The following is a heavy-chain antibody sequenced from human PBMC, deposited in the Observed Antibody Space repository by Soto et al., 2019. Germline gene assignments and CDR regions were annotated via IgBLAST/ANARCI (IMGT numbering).Heavy chain of an antibody. D-gene: IGHD2-15*01. V-gene: IGHV3-74*01. CDR1: GFTFSSYW. CDR3: PSLLPEAPTYYYYGMDV. J-gene: IGHJ6*02. Sequence: GGSLRLSCAASGFTFSSYWMHWVRQAPGKGLVWVSRINSDGSSTSYADSVKGRFTISRDNAKNTLYLQMNSLRAEDTAVYYCPSLLPEAPTYYYYGMDVWGQGTTVTVSS. CDR2: INSDGSST.